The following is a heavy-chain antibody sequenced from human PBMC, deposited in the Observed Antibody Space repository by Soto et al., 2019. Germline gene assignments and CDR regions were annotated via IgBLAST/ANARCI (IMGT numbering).Heavy chain of an antibody. J-gene: IGHJ5*02. CDR2: MYYSGST. CDR3: AKEAGMGGWFDP. V-gene: IGHV4-59*01. CDR1: GASISNYY. Sequence: SETLSLTCSVSGASISNYYWTWIQQSPGKGLEWIGYMYYSGSTNYNPSLKSRVTITIDTSKNQFSLKLRSVTSADTAVYYCAKEAGMGGWFDPWGQGTLVTVSS. D-gene: IGHD1-26*01.